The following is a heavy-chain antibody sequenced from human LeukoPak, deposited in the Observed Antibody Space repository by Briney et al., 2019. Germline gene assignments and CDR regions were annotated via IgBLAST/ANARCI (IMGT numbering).Heavy chain of an antibody. CDR3: ARDAIVGATLAPFDY. V-gene: IGHV1-18*01. D-gene: IGHD1-26*01. Sequence: ASVKVSCKSSGDSFTNYGISWVRLAPGQGLEWMGWISAYSGHTNYAQKVQGRVTMTTDPSTSTAYMELRSLRSDDTAVYYCARDAIVGATLAPFDYWGQGTLVTVSS. CDR1: GDSFTNYG. CDR2: ISAYSGHT. J-gene: IGHJ4*02.